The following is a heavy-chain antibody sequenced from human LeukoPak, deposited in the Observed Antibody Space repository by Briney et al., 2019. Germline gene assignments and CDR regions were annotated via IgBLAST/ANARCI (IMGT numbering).Heavy chain of an antibody. D-gene: IGHD4-17*01. Sequence: PGGSLRLSCAASGFTFSSYSMNWVRQAPGKGLVWVSRINSDGSSTSYADSVKGRFTISRDNAKNTLYLQMNSLRAEDTAVYYCARGDWEYGDYLPDLYYYYYMDVWGKGTTVTVSS. V-gene: IGHV3-74*01. CDR3: ARGDWEYGDYLPDLYYYYYMDV. CDR1: GFTFSSYS. J-gene: IGHJ6*03. CDR2: INSDGSST.